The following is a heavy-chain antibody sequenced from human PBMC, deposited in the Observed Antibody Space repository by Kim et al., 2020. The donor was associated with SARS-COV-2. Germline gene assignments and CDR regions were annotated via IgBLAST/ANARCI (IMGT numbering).Heavy chain of an antibody. Sequence: GGSLRLSCAASGFTFNDYGMSWVRQAPGKGLEWVSNINQNSGGKDYVDSVKGRFTISRDNAKNSLYLQMNSLRAEDTAVYYCARRYTSWNDVFDYGVDVWGQGTTPTVSS. J-gene: IGHJ6*02. CDR3: ARRYTSWNDVFDYGVDV. D-gene: IGHD1-1*01. CDR1: GFTFNDYG. V-gene: IGHV3-7*01. CDR2: INQNSGGK.